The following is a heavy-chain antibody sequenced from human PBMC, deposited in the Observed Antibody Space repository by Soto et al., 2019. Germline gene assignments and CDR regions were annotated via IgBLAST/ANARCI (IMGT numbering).Heavy chain of an antibody. D-gene: IGHD2-8*01. V-gene: IGHV1-69*02. J-gene: IGHJ6*03. CDR1: GGTFSSYT. Sequence: SVKVSCKASGGTFSSYTISWVRQAPGQGLEWMGRIIPILGIANYAQKFQGRVTITADKSTSTAYMELSSLRSEDTAVYYCARGRRPGYCTNGVCYDSYYYYYMDVWGKGTTVTVSS. CDR3: ARGRRPGYCTNGVCYDSYYYYYMDV. CDR2: IIPILGIA.